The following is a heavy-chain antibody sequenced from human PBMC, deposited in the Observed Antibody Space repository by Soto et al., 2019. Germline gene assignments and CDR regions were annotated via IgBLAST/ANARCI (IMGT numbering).Heavy chain of an antibody. Sequence: SETLSLTCAVSGGSISSSNWWSWVRQPPGKGLEWIGEIYHSGSTNYNPSLKSRVTISVDKSKNQFSLKLSSVTAADTAVYYCARNLAAARGYYYYGMDVWGQGTKVTVS. V-gene: IGHV4-4*02. CDR2: IYHSGST. CDR1: GGSISSSNW. D-gene: IGHD6-6*01. J-gene: IGHJ6*02. CDR3: ARNLAAARGYYYYGMDV.